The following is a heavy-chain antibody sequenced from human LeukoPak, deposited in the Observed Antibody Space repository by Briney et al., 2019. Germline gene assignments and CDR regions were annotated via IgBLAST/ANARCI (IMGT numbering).Heavy chain of an antibody. Sequence: SETLSLTCTVSGGSISSYYWSWIRQPPGKGLEWIGYIYYSGSTNYNPSLKSRVTISVGTSKNQFSLKLSSVTAADTAVYYCARESGRHVLRFLEWSNDAFDIWGQGTMVTVSS. CDR3: ARESGRHVLRFLEWSNDAFDI. J-gene: IGHJ3*02. CDR2: IYYSGST. CDR1: GGSISSYY. V-gene: IGHV4-59*12. D-gene: IGHD3-3*01.